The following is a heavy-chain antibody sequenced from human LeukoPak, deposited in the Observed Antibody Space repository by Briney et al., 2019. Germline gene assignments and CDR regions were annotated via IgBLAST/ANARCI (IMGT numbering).Heavy chain of an antibody. J-gene: IGHJ4*02. D-gene: IGHD3-16*01. Sequence: GGFLRLSCAASGFTFDDYAMHWVRQAPGKGLEWVSGISWNSGSIGYADSVKGRFTISRDNAKNSLYLQMNSLRAEDTALYYCANRRYGYWGQGTLVTVSS. V-gene: IGHV3-9*01. CDR3: ANRRYGY. CDR2: ISWNSGSI. CDR1: GFTFDDYA.